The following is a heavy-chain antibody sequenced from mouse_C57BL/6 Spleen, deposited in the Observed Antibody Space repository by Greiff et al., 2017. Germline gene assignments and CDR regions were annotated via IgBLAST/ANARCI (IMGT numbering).Heavy chain of an antibody. CDR3: ARKGDWAAWFAY. CDR2: IDPSDSYT. D-gene: IGHD4-1*01. Sequence: QVQLQQPGAELVKPGASVKLSCKASGYTFTSYWMQWVKQRPGQGLELIGEIDPSDSYTNYNQKFKGKATLTVDTSSSTAYMQLSSLTSEDSAVYYCARKGDWAAWFAYWGQGTLVTVSA. CDR1: GYTFTSYW. V-gene: IGHV1-50*01. J-gene: IGHJ3*01.